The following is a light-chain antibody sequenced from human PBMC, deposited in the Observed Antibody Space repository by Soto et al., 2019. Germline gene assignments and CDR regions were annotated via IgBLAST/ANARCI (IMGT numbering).Light chain of an antibody. V-gene: IGLV3-21*02. Sequence: SYELTQPPSVSVAPGQTARIMCGGSDIGSKRVHWYQQKPGQAPVVVVYDDSDRPSGIPERFSGSNSGNTATLTISRVEAGDEADYYCQVWESSSDHWVFGGGTKVTVL. CDR3: QVWESSSDHWV. CDR2: DDS. CDR1: DIGSKR. J-gene: IGLJ3*02.